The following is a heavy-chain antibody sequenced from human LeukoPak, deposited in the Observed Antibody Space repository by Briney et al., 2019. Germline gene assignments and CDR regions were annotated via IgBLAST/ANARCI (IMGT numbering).Heavy chain of an antibody. CDR1: GFSFTSYA. D-gene: IGHD3-10*01. Sequence: GGSLRLSCAASGFSFTSYAMTWVRQAPGKGLEWVSTISHSGVSTYYADSVKGRFTVSRDKSKNTLYLQMNSLRVEDTAVYYCAGRPIASGNYAGMDVWGKGTTVTVSS. CDR2: ISHSGVST. CDR3: AGRPIASGNYAGMDV. V-gene: IGHV3-23*01. J-gene: IGHJ6*04.